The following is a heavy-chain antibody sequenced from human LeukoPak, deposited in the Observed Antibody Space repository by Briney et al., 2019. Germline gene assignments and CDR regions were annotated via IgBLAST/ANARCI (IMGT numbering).Heavy chain of an antibody. D-gene: IGHD4-23*01. CDR3: ARADSGGNSDY. V-gene: IGHV4-59*01. Sequence: PSETLSLTCTVSGGSITNYYWSWIRQPPGKGLEWIGYIYSSGSTNFNPSLKSRVTMSVDTSKNQFSLKLSSVTAADTAVYYCARADSGGNSDYWGQGTLVTVSS. CDR2: IYSSGST. CDR1: GGSITNYY. J-gene: IGHJ4*02.